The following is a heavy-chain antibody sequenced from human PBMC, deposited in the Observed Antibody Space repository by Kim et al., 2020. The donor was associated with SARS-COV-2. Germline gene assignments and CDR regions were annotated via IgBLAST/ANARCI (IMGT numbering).Heavy chain of an antibody. D-gene: IGHD3-16*01. CDR3: SRVVGGEDY. CDR2: INPDGSQK. Sequence: GGSLRLSCAASGFTFSSYYMNWVRQVPGKGLEWVAHINPDGSQKFHLDSVKGRFTISRDNAKQSLYLQMNSLRVDDTAIYYCSRVVGGEDYWGQETLVTVSS. V-gene: IGHV3-7*02. J-gene: IGHJ4*02. CDR1: GFTFSSYY.